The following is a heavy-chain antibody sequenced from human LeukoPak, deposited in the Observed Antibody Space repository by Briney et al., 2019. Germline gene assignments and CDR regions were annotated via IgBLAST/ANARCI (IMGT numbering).Heavy chain of an antibody. CDR2: INSDGSIT. J-gene: IGHJ6*03. CDR3: TTAKSYDSSGYYSEYYYYYMDV. D-gene: IGHD3-22*01. CDR1: GFTFSNYW. Sequence: GGSLRLSCAASGFTFSNYWMHWVRQAPGKGLVWVSRINSDGSITSYADSVKGRFTISRDNAKNTLYLQMNSLKTEDTAVYYCTTAKSYDSSGYYSEYYYYYMDVWGKGTTVTVSS. V-gene: IGHV3-74*01.